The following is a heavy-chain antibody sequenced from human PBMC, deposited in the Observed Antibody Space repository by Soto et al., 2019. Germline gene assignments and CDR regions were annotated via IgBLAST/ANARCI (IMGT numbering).Heavy chain of an antibody. Sequence: QVQLVQSGAEVKKPGSSVKVSGETSGATLSSYTINWLRQAPGQGLEWMGGIIPIFGTANYAKKFQGRVKITADESTSTVYMELSSLRSEDTAVYSCAVRGYRFGYEDYWGQGTLVTVSS. CDR2: IIPIFGTA. D-gene: IGHD5-18*01. CDR1: GATLSSYT. V-gene: IGHV1-69*01. J-gene: IGHJ4*02. CDR3: AVRGYRFGYEDY.